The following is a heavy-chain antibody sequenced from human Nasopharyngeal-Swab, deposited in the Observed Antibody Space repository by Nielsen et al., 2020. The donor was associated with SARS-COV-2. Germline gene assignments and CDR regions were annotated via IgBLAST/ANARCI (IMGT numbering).Heavy chain of an antibody. V-gene: IGHV4-39*07. D-gene: IGHD6-19*01. J-gene: IGHJ6*02. CDR3: ASTYSSGWPMPYYYYSGMDV. Sequence: SETLSLTCTVSGGSISISTYYWGWIRQPPGTGLEWIGNVYYSGSASYNPSLKSRVTISIDTSKNQFSLTLNSVTAADTAVYYCASTYSSGWPMPYYYYSGMDVWGQGTTVTVSS. CDR1: GGSISISTYY. CDR2: VYYSGSA.